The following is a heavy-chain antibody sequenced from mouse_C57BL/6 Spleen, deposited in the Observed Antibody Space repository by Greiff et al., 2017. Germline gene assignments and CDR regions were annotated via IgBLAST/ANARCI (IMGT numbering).Heavy chain of an antibody. V-gene: IGHV1-62-3*01. CDR2: IAPNSGGT. D-gene: IGHD2-4*01. CDR3: AIEGDYDEAEDAMDY. CDR1: GYTFTSYW. J-gene: IGHJ4*01. Sequence: QVQLQQPGAELVKPGASVKLSCKASGYTFTSYWMHWVKQRPGRGLEWIGRIAPNSGGTKYNEKFKSKATLTVDKPSSTAYMQLSSLTSEDSAVXYCAIEGDYDEAEDAMDYWGQGTSVTVSS.